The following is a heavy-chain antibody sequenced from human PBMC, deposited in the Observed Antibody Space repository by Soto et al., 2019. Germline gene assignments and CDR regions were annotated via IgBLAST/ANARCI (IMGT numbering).Heavy chain of an antibody. Sequence: LSLTCTVSGGSLTKYYWSLIRQPAGKGLEWIGRVSTSGNVVSKASLRSRLTMSVDTSKNQFSLRLASVTAADTAVYYCARDNNDFWSLYPLAFDYWGQGALVTVSS. V-gene: IGHV4-4*07. CDR2: VSTSGNV. J-gene: IGHJ4*02. D-gene: IGHD3-3*01. CDR3: ARDNNDFWSLYPLAFDY. CDR1: GGSLTKYY.